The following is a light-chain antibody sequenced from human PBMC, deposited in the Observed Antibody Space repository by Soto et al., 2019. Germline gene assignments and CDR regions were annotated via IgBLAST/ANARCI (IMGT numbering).Light chain of an antibody. CDR1: HILLQSNGYSY. CDR3: MQARQTLMYT. V-gene: IGKV2-28*01. CDR2: LGS. J-gene: IGKJ5*01. Sequence: VMTHSSLSLPVTPGEAASTSGTASHILLQSNGYSYLDWYLQKPGQSPQLLIYLGSNRASGVPDRFSGSGSGTDFTLKISRVEAEDVGVYYCMQARQTLMYTFGQGTRLEIK.